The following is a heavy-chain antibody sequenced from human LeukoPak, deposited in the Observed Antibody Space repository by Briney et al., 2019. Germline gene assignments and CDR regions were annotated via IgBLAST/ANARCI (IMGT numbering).Heavy chain of an antibody. CDR1: GGTFTSYY. CDR3: ARDSGDCSGGSCYSFVDY. CDR2: INPSGGST. J-gene: IGHJ4*02. Sequence: ASVKVSCKASGGTFTSYYMHWVRQAPGQGLEWMGIINPSGGSTSYAQKFQGRVTMTRDTSTSTVYMELSSLRSEDTAVYHRARDSGDCSGGSCYSFVDYWGQGTLVTVSS. V-gene: IGHV1-46*01. D-gene: IGHD2-15*01.